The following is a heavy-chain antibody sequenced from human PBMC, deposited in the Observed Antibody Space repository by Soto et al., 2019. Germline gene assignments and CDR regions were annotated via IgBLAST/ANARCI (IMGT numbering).Heavy chain of an antibody. CDR2: IYHSGST. CDR3: ARGAVVALGY. V-gene: IGHV4-30-2*01. CDR1: GGSISSGGYS. J-gene: IGHJ4*02. Sequence: QLQLQESGSGLVKPSQTLSLTCAVSGGSISSGGYSWSWIRQPPGKGLEWIGYIYHSGSTYYNPSLESRVTILVDRSMNQFSRKLSSVAAADTAVYYCARGAVVALGYGGQGTLVTVSS. D-gene: IGHD2-15*01.